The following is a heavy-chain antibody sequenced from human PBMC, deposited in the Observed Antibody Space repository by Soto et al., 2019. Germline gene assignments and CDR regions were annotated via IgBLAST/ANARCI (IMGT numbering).Heavy chain of an antibody. D-gene: IGHD5-18*01. V-gene: IGHV1-69*06. CDR3: ARVLRYTAMAHYYYYVMDV. CDR2: IIPIFGTA. J-gene: IGHJ6*02. Sequence: ASVKVSCKASGGTFSSYAISWVRQAPGQGLEWMGGIIPIFGTANYAQKFQGRVTITADKSTSTAYMELSSLRSEDTAVYYCARVLRYTAMAHYYYYVMDVWGQGTTVTVSS. CDR1: GGTFSSYA.